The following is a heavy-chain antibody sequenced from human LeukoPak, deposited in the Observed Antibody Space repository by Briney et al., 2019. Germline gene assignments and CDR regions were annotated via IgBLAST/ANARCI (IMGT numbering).Heavy chain of an antibody. CDR2: IYYSGST. CDR1: GGSISSSSYY. D-gene: IGHD4-11*01. Sequence: SETLSLTCTVSGGSISSSSYYWGWIRQPPGKGLEWIGSIYYSGSTYYNPSLKSRVTISVDTSKNQFSLKLSSVTAADTAVYYCARMTTVTTWSYYYCMDVWGKGTTVTVSS. CDR3: ARMTTVTTWSYYYCMDV. J-gene: IGHJ6*03. V-gene: IGHV4-39*07.